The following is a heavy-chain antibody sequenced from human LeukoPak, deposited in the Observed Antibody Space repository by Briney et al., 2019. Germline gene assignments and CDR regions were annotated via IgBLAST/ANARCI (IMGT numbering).Heavy chain of an antibody. Sequence: PGGSLRLSCAASGFTFSQYWMSWVRQAPGKGLEWVSAISGSGGSTYYADSVKGRFTISRDSSKNTLYLQMNSLRAEDTAVYYCAKAGQTTGYSSSFFYWGQGTLVTVSS. D-gene: IGHD6-13*01. V-gene: IGHV3-23*01. CDR2: ISGSGGST. J-gene: IGHJ4*02. CDR3: AKAGQTTGYSSSFFY. CDR1: GFTFSQYW.